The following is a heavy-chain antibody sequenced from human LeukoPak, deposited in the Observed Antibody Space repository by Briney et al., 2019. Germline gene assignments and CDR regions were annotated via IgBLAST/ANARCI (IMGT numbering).Heavy chain of an antibody. CDR3: ARDSLTMIVVVPDI. V-gene: IGHV1-69*04. D-gene: IGHD3-22*01. CDR2: IIPILGIA. CDR1: GGTFSSYA. Sequence: GASVKVSCKASGGTFSSYAISWVRQAPGQGLEWMGRIIPILGIANYAQKFQGRVTITADKSTSTAYMELSSLRSEDTAVYYCARDSLTMIVVVPDIWGQGTMVTVSS. J-gene: IGHJ3*02.